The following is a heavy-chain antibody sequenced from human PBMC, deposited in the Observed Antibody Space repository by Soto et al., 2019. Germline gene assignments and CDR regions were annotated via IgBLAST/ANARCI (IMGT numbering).Heavy chain of an antibody. CDR3: ARPSRYFDWFYYGMDV. CDR1: GYSFTSYW. D-gene: IGHD3-9*01. Sequence: PGESLKISCRGSGYSFTSYWISWVRQMPGKGLEWMGRIDPSDSYTNYSPSFQGHVTISADKSISTAYLQWSSLKASDTAMYYCARPSRYFDWFYYGMDVWGQGTTVTVSS. CDR2: IDPSDSYT. J-gene: IGHJ6*02. V-gene: IGHV5-10-1*01.